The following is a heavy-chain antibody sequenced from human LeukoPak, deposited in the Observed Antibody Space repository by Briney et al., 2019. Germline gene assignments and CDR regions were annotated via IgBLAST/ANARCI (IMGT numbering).Heavy chain of an antibody. J-gene: IGHJ6*02. CDR1: GGSISSYY. Sequence: ASETLSLTCTVSGGSISSYYWSWIRQPPGKGLEWIGYIYYSGSTNYNPSLKSRVTISVDTSKNQFSLKLSSVTAADTAVYYCARDGRAPLSLDVWGQGTTVTVSS. V-gene: IGHV4-59*01. CDR3: ARDGRAPLSLDV. CDR2: IYYSGST. D-gene: IGHD1-1*01.